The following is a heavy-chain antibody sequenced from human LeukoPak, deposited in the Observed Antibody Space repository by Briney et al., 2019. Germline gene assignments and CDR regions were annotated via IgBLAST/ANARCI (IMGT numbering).Heavy chain of an antibody. CDR2: ISAYNGNT. V-gene: IGHV1-18*01. CDR1: GYTFTSYG. Sequence: GASVKVSCRASGYTFTSYGISWLRQAPGQGLEWMGWISAYNGNTNYAQKLQGRVTMTTDTSTSTAYMELRSLRSDDTAVYYCARGCVLRYNWNARHLDYWGQGPLVTVSS. CDR3: ARGCVLRYNWNARHLDY. J-gene: IGHJ4*02. D-gene: IGHD1-1*01.